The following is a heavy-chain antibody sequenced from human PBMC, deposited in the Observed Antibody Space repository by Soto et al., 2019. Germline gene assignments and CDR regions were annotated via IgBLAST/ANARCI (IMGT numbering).Heavy chain of an antibody. J-gene: IGHJ6*02. CDR1: GGTFSNYA. V-gene: IGHV1-69*01. D-gene: IGHD2-2*01. CDR2: IIPFFGTA. Sequence: QVQLVQSGAEVKKAGSSVKVSCKASGGTFSNYAISWVRQAPGQGLEWMGGIIPFFGTANSAQKFQGRVTITADESTSTAYMDLSSLRSEDTAVYYCARHGPPYQLVSTPSYYYGMDVWGQGTTVTVSS. CDR3: ARHGPPYQLVSTPSYYYGMDV.